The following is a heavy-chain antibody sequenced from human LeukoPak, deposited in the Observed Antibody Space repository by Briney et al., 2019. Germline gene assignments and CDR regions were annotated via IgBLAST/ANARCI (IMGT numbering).Heavy chain of an antibody. D-gene: IGHD6-13*01. J-gene: IGHJ3*02. Sequence: SETLSLTCTVSGGSISSYYWSWIRQPAGKGLEWIGEINHSGSTNYNPSLKSRVTISVDTSKNQFSLKLSSVTAADTAVYYCARPYSRSLAAFDIWGQGTMVTVSS. CDR3: ARPYSRSLAAFDI. CDR1: GGSISSYY. V-gene: IGHV4-34*01. CDR2: INHSGST.